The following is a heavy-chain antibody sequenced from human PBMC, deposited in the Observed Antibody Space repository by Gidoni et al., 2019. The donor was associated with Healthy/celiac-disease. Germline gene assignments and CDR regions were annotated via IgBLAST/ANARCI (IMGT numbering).Heavy chain of an antibody. V-gene: IGHV3-9*01. D-gene: IGHD3-22*01. J-gene: IGHJ4*02. Sequence: EVQLVESGGGLVQPGRSLRLSCAASGFTFDDYAMHWVRQAPGKGLEWVSGISWNSGSIGYADSVKGRFTISRDNAKNSLYLQMNSLRAEDTALYYCARALNYYDSSGYSFDYWGQGTLVTVSS. CDR1: GFTFDDYA. CDR2: ISWNSGSI. CDR3: ARALNYYDSSGYSFDY.